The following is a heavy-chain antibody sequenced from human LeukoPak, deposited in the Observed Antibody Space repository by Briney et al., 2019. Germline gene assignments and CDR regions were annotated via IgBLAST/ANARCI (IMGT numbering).Heavy chain of an antibody. CDR3: ARPQQWLDAFDI. CDR2: IYYSGST. D-gene: IGHD6-19*01. CDR1: GGSISSSSYY. Sequence: SETQSLTCTVSGGSISSSSYYWGWIRQPPGKGLEWIGSIYYSGSTYYNPSLKSRVTISVDTSKNQFSLKLSSVTAADTAVYYCARPQQWLDAFDIWGQGTMVTVSS. J-gene: IGHJ3*02. V-gene: IGHV4-39*07.